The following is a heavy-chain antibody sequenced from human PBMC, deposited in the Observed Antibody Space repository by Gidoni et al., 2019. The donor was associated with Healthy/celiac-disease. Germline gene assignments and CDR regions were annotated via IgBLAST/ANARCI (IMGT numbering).Heavy chain of an antibody. V-gene: IGHV1-69*01. CDR1: GGTFSSYA. Sequence: QVQLVQSGAAVKKPGSTVKVSCKASGGTFSSYAISWVRQAPGQGLEWMGGIIPIFGTANYAQKFQGRVTMTADESTSTVYMELSSLRSEDTAVYYCARDDVDTAMVGFDYWGQGTLVTVSS. D-gene: IGHD5-18*01. CDR2: IIPIFGTA. CDR3: ARDDVDTAMVGFDY. J-gene: IGHJ4*02.